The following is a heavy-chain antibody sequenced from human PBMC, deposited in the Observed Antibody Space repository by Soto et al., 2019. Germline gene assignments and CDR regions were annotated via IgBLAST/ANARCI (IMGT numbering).Heavy chain of an antibody. CDR3: AKDSRDPRDYYYYHHMDV. CDR2: ISGSGGST. CDR1: GFAFSSYA. Sequence: PGGSLTLSCAASGFAFSSYAMSWVRQAPGKGLEWVSAISGSGGSTYYADSVKGRFTISRDNSKNTLYLQMNSLRAEDTAVYYCAKDSRDPRDYYYYHHMDVWGQGPPVTVPS. V-gene: IGHV3-23*01. J-gene: IGHJ6*03.